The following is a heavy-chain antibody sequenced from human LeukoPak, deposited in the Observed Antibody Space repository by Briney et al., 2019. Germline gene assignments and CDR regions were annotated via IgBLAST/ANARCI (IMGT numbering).Heavy chain of an antibody. Sequence: GGSLRLSCAASGFTFSSYAMSWVRQAPGKGLEWVSDISGSGGSTYYADSVKGRFTISRDNSKNTLYLQMNSLRADDTAVYYCAKDWDIVVVVAATHYWGQGTLVTVSS. J-gene: IGHJ4*02. CDR2: ISGSGGST. CDR3: AKDWDIVVVVAATHY. D-gene: IGHD2-15*01. CDR1: GFTFSSYA. V-gene: IGHV3-23*01.